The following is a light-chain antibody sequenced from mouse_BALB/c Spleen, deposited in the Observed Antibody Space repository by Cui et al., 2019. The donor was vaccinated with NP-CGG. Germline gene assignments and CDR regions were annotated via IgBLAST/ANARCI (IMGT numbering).Light chain of an antibody. J-gene: IGLJ1*01. CDR3: ALWYSNHWV. Sequence: QAVVTQESALTTSPGETVTLTCRSSTGAVTTSNYANCVQEKPDHLFTGLIGGTNNRAPGVPARFSGSLIGDKAALTITGAQTEDEAIYFCALWYSNHWVFGGETKLTVL. V-gene: IGLV1*01. CDR2: GTN. CDR1: TGAVTTSNY.